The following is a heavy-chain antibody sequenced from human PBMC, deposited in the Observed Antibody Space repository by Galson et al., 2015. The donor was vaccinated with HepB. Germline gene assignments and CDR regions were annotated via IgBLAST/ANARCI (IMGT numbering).Heavy chain of an antibody. D-gene: IGHD2-21*01. Sequence: SLRLSCAASTFTFSNFAMTWVRQAPGKGLEWVSAISGSGGRTYYADSVKGRFTISRDNSKSTLFLQVNSLRAEDTAVYYCAKFDSNYYHMDVWGKGTTVTVSS. CDR2: ISGSGGRT. V-gene: IGHV3-23*01. CDR1: TFTFSNFA. J-gene: IGHJ6*03. CDR3: AKFDSNYYHMDV.